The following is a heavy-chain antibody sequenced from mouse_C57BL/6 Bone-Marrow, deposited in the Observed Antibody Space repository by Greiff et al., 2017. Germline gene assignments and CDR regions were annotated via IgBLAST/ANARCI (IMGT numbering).Heavy chain of an antibody. CDR1: GFTFSSYA. V-gene: IGHV5-4*01. CDR3: ARDRGGDY. Sequence: LMESGGGLVKPGGSLKLSCAASGFTFSSYAMSWVRQTPEKRLEWVATISDGGSYTYYPDNVKGRFTISRDNAKNNLYLQMSHLKSEDTAMYYCARDRGGDYWGQGTSVTVSS. D-gene: IGHD3-3*01. CDR2: ISDGGSYT. J-gene: IGHJ4*01.